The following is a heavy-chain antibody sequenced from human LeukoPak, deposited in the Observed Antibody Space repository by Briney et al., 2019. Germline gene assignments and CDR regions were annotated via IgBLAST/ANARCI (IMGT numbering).Heavy chain of an antibody. CDR3: ARIYPPTYDIDY. J-gene: IGHJ4*02. Sequence: GGSLRLSCAASGFTVSSNYMTWVRQAPGKGLEWVSVIYTGGRTNYADSVKGRVTISRDNSKNTLYLQMHSLSAEDTAVYYCARIYPPTYDIDYWGQGTLVTVSS. D-gene: IGHD3-9*01. CDR2: IYTGGRT. V-gene: IGHV3-66*01. CDR1: GFTVSSNY.